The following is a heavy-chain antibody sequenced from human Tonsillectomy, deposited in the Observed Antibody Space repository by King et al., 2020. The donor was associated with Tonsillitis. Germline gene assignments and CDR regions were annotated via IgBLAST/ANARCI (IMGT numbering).Heavy chain of an antibody. D-gene: IGHD3-3*01. V-gene: IGHV3-23*04. J-gene: IGHJ6*03. CDR2: ISDSAGGT. CDR1: GFTFSSFA. Sequence: EVQLVESGGGLVQPGGSLRLSCAASGFTFSSFAVTWVRQAPGKGLEWVSSISDSAGGTYYADPVNGRFTISRDNSKNTLYLQVNGLRAEDTAVYYCAKLLRSGYHLYYMDVWGKGTTVTVSS. CDR3: AKLLRSGYHLYYMDV.